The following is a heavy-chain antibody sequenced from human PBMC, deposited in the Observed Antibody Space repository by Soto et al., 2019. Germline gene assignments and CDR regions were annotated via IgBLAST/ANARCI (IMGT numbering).Heavy chain of an antibody. CDR1: GFSFSKAW. V-gene: IGHV3-15*07. CDR2: IRSRSGTK. Sequence: EVQLVESGGGLVKPGGSLRLSCAASGFSFSKAWMNWVRQAPGKGLEWVGRIRSRSGTKDYAAPVKGRFTISRDDSKYTLYLQMNSLKVEDTAVYFCTTSGNPNSVDRWGQGTLVIVSS. CDR3: TTSGNPNSVDR. D-gene: IGHD4-4*01. J-gene: IGHJ5*02.